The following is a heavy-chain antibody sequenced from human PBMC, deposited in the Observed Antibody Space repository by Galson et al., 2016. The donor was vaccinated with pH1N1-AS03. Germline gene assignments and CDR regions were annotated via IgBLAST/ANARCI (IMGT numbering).Heavy chain of an antibody. CDR2: IDPSIGST. CDR1: GYTFSRYY. J-gene: IGHJ4*02. D-gene: IGHD3-10*01. CDR3: ATYGSGSRGGFDY. Sequence: SVKVSCKASGYTFSRYYMHCMRQAPGQGPEWMGVIDPSIGSTTYAQKFQGRVNMTRDTATTTAYMELRSLRSDDTAVYYCATYGSGSRGGFDYWGQGALITVSS. V-gene: IGHV1-46*01.